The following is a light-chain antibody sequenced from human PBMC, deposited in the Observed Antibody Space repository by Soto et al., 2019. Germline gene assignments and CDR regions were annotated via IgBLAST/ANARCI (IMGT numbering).Light chain of an antibody. CDR1: SSDVGAYNY. V-gene: IGLV2-14*01. Sequence: QSALTQPASVSGSPGQSITISCTGTSSDVGAYNYVSWYQHHPGKAPKLMIYEVRNRPSGVSNRFSGSKSGNTASLTISGLQAEDEADYYCSSYTRSSTYVFGTGTKATVL. J-gene: IGLJ1*01. CDR3: SSYTRSSTYV. CDR2: EVR.